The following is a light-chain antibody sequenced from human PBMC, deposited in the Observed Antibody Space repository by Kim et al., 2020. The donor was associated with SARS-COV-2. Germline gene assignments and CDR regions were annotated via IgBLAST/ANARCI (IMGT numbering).Light chain of an antibody. J-gene: IGKJ4*01. CDR3: QQYNNWPLT. CDR2: GAS. Sequence: SVRPGERPTLSGRASHSVSSTLAWYQQKPGQAPRLLIYGASTGATGIPARFSGSGSGTEFTLTISSLQSEDLAVYYCQQYNNWPLTFGGGTKLEIK. CDR1: HSVSST. V-gene: IGKV3-15*01.